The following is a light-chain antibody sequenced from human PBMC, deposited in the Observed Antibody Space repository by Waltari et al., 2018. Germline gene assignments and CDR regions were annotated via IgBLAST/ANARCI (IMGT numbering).Light chain of an antibody. Sequence: IVLTQSPDTLSLSPGERATLSCRASQSVSSISLVWPQQKPGQAPSLVIYGTSSRATGFPDRFSGSGSGTDFTLTISRLEPEDFAMYYCQQYDGSVLTFGGGTKVEL. CDR2: GTS. V-gene: IGKV3-20*01. CDR1: QSVSSIS. J-gene: IGKJ4*01. CDR3: QQYDGSVLT.